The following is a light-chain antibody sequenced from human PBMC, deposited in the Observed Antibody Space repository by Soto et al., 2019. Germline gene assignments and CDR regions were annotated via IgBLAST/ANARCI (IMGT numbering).Light chain of an antibody. CDR1: QSVRSFY. J-gene: IGKJ5*01. Sequence: ELVLTQSPGTLSLSPGDSATLSCRASQSVRSFYLAWYQQKPGQSPRLLIYGASSRAAGIPDRFSGSGSGTDFNLTISRLESEDFAVYYCQQYGSSPLTFGQGTRLEIK. V-gene: IGKV3-20*01. CDR3: QQYGSSPLT. CDR2: GAS.